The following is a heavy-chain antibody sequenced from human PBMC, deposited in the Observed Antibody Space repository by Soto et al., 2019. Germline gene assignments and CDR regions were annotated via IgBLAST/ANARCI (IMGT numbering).Heavy chain of an antibody. CDR1: GYTLTELS. J-gene: IGHJ5*02. Sequence: APVKVSCKVSGYTLTELSMHWVRQAPGKGLEWMGGFDPEDGETIYAQKFQGRVTMTEDTSTDTAYMELSSLRSEDTAVYYCATVNEVVAAPNWFDPWGQGTLVTVSS. D-gene: IGHD2-15*01. CDR2: FDPEDGET. V-gene: IGHV1-24*01. CDR3: ATVNEVVAAPNWFDP.